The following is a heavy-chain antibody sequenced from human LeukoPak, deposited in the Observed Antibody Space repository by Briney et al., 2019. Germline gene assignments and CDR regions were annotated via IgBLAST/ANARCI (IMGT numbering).Heavy chain of an antibody. J-gene: IGHJ4*02. Sequence: PGGSLRLSCAASGFTFGSYAMSWVRQAPGKGLEWVSAISGSGGSTYYADPVKGRFTISRDNSRDTLYLQMNSLRAEDTAVYYCAKGYYDYVWGSYYFDYWGQGTLVTVSS. D-gene: IGHD3-16*01. CDR3: AKGYYDYVWGSYYFDY. V-gene: IGHV3-23*01. CDR2: ISGSGGST. CDR1: GFTFGSYA.